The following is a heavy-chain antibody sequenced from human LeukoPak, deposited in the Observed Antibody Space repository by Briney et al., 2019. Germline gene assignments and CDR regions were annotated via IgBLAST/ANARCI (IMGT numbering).Heavy chain of an antibody. CDR1: GFTFSSYG. D-gene: IGHD4-17*01. V-gene: IGHV3-30*18. Sequence: GGSLRLSCAASGFTFSSYGIHWVRQAPGKGLEWVAVISYDGSNKYYADSVKGRFTISRDNSKNTLYLQMNSLRSEDTALYYCAKDYGDLLYYGMDVWGRGTTVTVSS. J-gene: IGHJ6*02. CDR3: AKDYGDLLYYGMDV. CDR2: ISYDGSNK.